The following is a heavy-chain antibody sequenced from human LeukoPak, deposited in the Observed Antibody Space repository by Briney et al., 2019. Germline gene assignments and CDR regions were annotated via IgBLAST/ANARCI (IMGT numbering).Heavy chain of an antibody. Sequence: ASVRVSCKASGYTLTSYDINWVRQATGQGLEWMGWMNPNSGNTGYAEKFQGRVTMTRDTSMSTVYMELSSLTSEDTAVYYCARGGIAAAGVDYWGQGTLVTVSS. CDR2: MNPNSGNT. CDR3: ARGGIAAAGVDY. V-gene: IGHV1-8*01. D-gene: IGHD6-13*01. J-gene: IGHJ4*02. CDR1: GYTLTSYD.